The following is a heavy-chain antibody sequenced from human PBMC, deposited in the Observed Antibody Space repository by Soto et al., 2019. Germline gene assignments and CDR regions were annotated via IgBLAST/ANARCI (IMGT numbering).Heavy chain of an antibody. CDR3: AREIYGDNGGFDY. Sequence: ASVKVSCKASGNTLAGYYMHWVRRAPGQGLEWMGWINPNSGGTNYAQKFQGRVTMTRDTSISTAYMELSSLRSDDTAVYYCAREIYGDNGGFDYWGQGTLVTVSS. D-gene: IGHD2-21*02. V-gene: IGHV1-2*02. CDR2: INPNSGGT. J-gene: IGHJ4*02. CDR1: GNTLAGYY.